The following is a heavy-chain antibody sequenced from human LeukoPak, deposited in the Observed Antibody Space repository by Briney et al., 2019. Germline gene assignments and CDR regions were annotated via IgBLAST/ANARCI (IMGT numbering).Heavy chain of an antibody. Sequence: GASVKVSCKASGYTFTSYGISWVRQAPGQGLEWMGWISAYNGNTNYAQKLQGRVTMTTDTSTSTAYMELRSLRSDDTAVYYCARDWQLVPFSRWWFDPWGQGTLVTVSS. CDR1: GYTFTSYG. V-gene: IGHV1-18*01. CDR2: ISAYNGNT. J-gene: IGHJ5*02. D-gene: IGHD6-13*01. CDR3: ARDWQLVPFSRWWFDP.